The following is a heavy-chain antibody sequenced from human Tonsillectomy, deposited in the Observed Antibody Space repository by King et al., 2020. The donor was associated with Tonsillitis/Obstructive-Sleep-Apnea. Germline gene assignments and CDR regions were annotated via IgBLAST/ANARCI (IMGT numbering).Heavy chain of an antibody. Sequence: VQLQQWGAGLLKPSETLSLTCAVYGESFSGYYWNWIRQPPGKGLEWIGEINHSGSTNYNPSLKSRVTMSVDTSKNQFSLKLSSVTAADTAVYYFARARSSGDYIWGSYRILDYWGQGTLVTVSS. CDR1: GESFSGYY. J-gene: IGHJ4*02. CDR2: INHSGST. D-gene: IGHD3-16*02. V-gene: IGHV4-34*01. CDR3: ARARSSGDYIWGSYRILDY.